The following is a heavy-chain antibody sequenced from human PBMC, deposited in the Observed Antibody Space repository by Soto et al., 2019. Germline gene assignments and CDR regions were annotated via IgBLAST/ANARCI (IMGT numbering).Heavy chain of an antibody. CDR2: ISYDGSNQ. J-gene: IGHJ4*02. Sequence: GGSLRLSCAVSGFTFNIYGMHWVRQAPDKGLEWVALISYDGSNQYYADSVKGRFTISRDNSKNTLFLQMNSLRADDTAVYYCAKDQASGQGSFDSWGQGTLVTVSS. CDR1: GFTFNIYG. CDR3: AKDQASGQGSFDS. V-gene: IGHV3-30*18.